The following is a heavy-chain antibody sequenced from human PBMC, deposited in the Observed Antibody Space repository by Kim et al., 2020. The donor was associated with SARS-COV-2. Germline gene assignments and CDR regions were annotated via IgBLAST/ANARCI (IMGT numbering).Heavy chain of an antibody. CDR1: GGSISSSNW. Sequence: SETLSLTCAVSGGSISSSNWWCWGRQPPGKRLEWIGEIYHSGNNNYNPSLKSRVTISVDKSKNPLSLKLSSVTAADTAVYYCARDVKWFGGLGGAFDIWGQGTMVTVSS. CDR2: IYHSGNN. J-gene: IGHJ3*02. CDR3: ARDVKWFGGLGGAFDI. D-gene: IGHD3-10*01. V-gene: IGHV4-4*02.